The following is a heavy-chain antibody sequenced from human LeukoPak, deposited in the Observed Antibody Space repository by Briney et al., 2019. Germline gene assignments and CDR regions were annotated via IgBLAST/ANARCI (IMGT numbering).Heavy chain of an antibody. D-gene: IGHD2-15*01. Sequence: GASVKVSCKASGGTFSSYSISWVRHAPGQGLEWMGRIIPILGIANYAQKFQGRVTITADKSTSTAYMELSSLRSEDTAVYYCARVPDIVGGRESYYYYGMDVWGQGTTVTVSS. J-gene: IGHJ6*02. CDR1: GGTFSSYS. CDR3: ARVPDIVGGRESYYYYGMDV. V-gene: IGHV1-69*04. CDR2: IIPILGIA.